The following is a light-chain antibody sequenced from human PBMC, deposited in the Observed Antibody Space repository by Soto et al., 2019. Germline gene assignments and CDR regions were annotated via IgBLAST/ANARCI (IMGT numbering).Light chain of an antibody. CDR3: RQRSSWPRPPT. Sequence: EIVLTQSPATLSLSPGERATLSCRASQSVSSYLAWYQQRPGQAPRLLIHDASNRANGIPARFSGSGSGTDCTLPLCSLEPEDFAVYYCRQRSSWPRPPTLGGGTKGEIK. J-gene: IGKJ4*01. V-gene: IGKV3-11*01. CDR2: DAS. CDR1: QSVSSY.